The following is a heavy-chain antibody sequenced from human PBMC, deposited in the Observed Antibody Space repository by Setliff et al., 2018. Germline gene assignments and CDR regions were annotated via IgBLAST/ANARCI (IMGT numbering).Heavy chain of an antibody. Sequence: PSETLSLTCIVSGGYIGGTSYYWGWIRQPPGKGLEWIGSIHFRGTTYYNPSLNSQVTISVDTSKNQFSLSLNSVTAADTSVYYCARVGVTSGWAYWGLGTLVTVS. CDR2: IHFRGTT. V-gene: IGHV4-39*01. CDR1: GGYIGGTSYY. J-gene: IGHJ4*02. D-gene: IGHD6-19*01. CDR3: ARVGVTSGWAY.